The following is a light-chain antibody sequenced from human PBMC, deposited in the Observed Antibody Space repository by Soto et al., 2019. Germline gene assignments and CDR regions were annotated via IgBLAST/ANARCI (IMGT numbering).Light chain of an antibody. CDR3: SSYAGSNNFVV. J-gene: IGLJ2*01. V-gene: IGLV2-8*01. CDR2: EVS. Sequence: QSALTQPPSASGSPGQSVTISCTGTSSDVGGYNYVSWYQRHPGKAPKLMIYEVSKRPSGVPDRFSCSKSGKTASLTISGLQAEDEADDYCSSYAGSNNFVVFGGGTKLTVL. CDR1: SSDVGGYNY.